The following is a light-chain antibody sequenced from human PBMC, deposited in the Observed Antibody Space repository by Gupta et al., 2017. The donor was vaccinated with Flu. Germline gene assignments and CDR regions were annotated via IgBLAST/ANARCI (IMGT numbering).Light chain of an antibody. CDR1: SSDVGGYSY. Sequence: TLTQPASVSGSPGQSIPISCTGTSSDVGGYSYVSWYQQHPGKAPKLMIYDVTERPSGVSNRFSGSKSGNTASLTIAGLQAEDEADYFCASYTTTSTWVFGGGTKLTVL. CDR3: ASYTTTSTWV. J-gene: IGLJ3*02. V-gene: IGLV2-14*03. CDR2: DVT.